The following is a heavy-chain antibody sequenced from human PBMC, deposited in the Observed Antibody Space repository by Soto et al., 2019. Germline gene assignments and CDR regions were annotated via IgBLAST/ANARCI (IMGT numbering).Heavy chain of an antibody. V-gene: IGHV3-64*01. CDR2: ISSNGGST. Sequence: PGGSLRLSCAASGFTFSSYAMHWVRQAPGKGLEYVSAISSNGGSTYYANSVKGRFTISRDNSKNTLYLQMGSLRAEDMAVYYCARLYSGYDLFDYWGQGTLATVSS. D-gene: IGHD5-12*01. CDR3: ARLYSGYDLFDY. CDR1: GFTFSSYA. J-gene: IGHJ4*02.